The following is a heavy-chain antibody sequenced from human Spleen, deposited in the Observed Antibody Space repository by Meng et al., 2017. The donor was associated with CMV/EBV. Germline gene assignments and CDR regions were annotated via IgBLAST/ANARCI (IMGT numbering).Heavy chain of an antibody. J-gene: IGHJ4*02. CDR1: GYTFTAHY. Sequence: ASVKVSCKASGYTFTAHYFHWVRQAPGQGLEWMGWISGYNGNTNYAQKFQGRVTMTTDTSTSTAYMELRSLRSDDTAVYYCARYCSSTSCNSPSFDYWGQGPLVTVSS. CDR3: ARYCSSTSCNSPSFDY. CDR2: ISGYNGNT. V-gene: IGHV1-18*04. D-gene: IGHD2-2*01.